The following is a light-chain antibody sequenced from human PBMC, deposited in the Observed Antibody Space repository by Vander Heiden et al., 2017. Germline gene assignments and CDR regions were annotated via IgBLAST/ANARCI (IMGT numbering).Light chain of an antibody. CDR3: QHLNTYPLT. CDR1: QGINNY. CDR2: AAS. J-gene: IGKJ5*01. Sequence: DIQLTQSPSFLSASVGDRVTITCRASQGINNYLAWYQQKPGKAPKLLIYAASTLQSGVPSRFSGSGSGTEFTLTISSLQPEDFATYCCQHLNTYPLTFGQGTRLDIK. V-gene: IGKV1-9*01.